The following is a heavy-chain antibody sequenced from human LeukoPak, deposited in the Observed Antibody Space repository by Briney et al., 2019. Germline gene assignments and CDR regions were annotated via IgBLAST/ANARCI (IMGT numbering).Heavy chain of an antibody. D-gene: IGHD2-21*01. J-gene: IGHJ4*02. CDR2: TSSSDAGT. V-gene: IGHV3-23*01. CDR1: GVTLSTYA. CDR3: AKAPVTSCRGAYCYPFDS. Sequence: GGSLRLSCAASGVTLSTYAMSCVRQTPGKGREWVAATSSSDAGTYHADSVRGRFTISRDNSKNTLYLQMNSLRAEDAAVYFCAKAPVTSCRGAYCYPFDSWGQGTLVTVSS.